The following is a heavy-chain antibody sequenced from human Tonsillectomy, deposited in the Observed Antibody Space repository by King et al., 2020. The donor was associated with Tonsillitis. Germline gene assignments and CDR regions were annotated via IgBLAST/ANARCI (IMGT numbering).Heavy chain of an antibody. J-gene: IGHJ4*02. D-gene: IGHD6-19*01. V-gene: IGHV1-69*01. CDR3: ARNLFSYSSGWDYFFDY. CDR1: GGTFSTYA. CDR2: IVPMFGTT. Sequence: QLVQSGAEVKKPRSSVKVSCKASGGTFSTYAMSWVRQAPGLGLEWMGVIVPMFGTTNYAQKFQGRVTITADESTSTAYMELSSLKSEDMAVYYCARNLFSYSSGWDYFFDYWGQGTLVTVSS.